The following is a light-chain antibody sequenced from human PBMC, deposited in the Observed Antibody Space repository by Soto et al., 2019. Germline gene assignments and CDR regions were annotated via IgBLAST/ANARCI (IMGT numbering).Light chain of an antibody. CDR2: DAS. V-gene: IGKV1-5*01. CDR1: QSITTW. CDR3: QQYISSSVT. J-gene: IGKJ1*01. Sequence: DIQMTQSPSTLSASVGDRVTITCRASQSITTWLAWYQQKPGKAPQLLIYDASNLESGVPSRFSGSGSGTQFTLTISSRQPDDFATYYCQQYISSSVTFGQGTKVEIK.